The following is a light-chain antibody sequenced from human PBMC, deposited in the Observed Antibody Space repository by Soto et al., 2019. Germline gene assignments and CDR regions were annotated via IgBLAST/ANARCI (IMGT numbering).Light chain of an antibody. J-gene: IGKJ4*01. Sequence: RCDIPCRASQGISSWLAWYQQKPGRAPKLLIYTGSSLQSGVPSRFSGTGSGTDFTLTISSLQPEDVATYYCQQANSFPLTFGGGTKVEIK. CDR1: QGISSW. CDR3: QQANSFPLT. V-gene: IGKV1-12*01. CDR2: TGS.